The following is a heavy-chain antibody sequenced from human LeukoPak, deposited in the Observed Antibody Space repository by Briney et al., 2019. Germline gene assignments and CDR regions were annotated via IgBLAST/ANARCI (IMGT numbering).Heavy chain of an antibody. Sequence: GGSLRLSCAASGFTFSSYWMSWVRQAPGKGLEWVANIKLDGSEKYYVDSVKGRLTISRDNAKNPLYLQMNSLRAEDTAVYYCAREYSSSSGIVFDYWGQGTLVTVSS. V-gene: IGHV3-7*01. CDR1: GFTFSSYW. CDR3: AREYSSSSGIVFDY. D-gene: IGHD6-6*01. J-gene: IGHJ4*02. CDR2: IKLDGSEK.